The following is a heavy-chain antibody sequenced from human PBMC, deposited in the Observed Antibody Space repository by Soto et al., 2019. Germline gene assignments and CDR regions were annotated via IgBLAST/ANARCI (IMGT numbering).Heavy chain of an antibody. Sequence: QVQLVQSGDGVKKPGASVKDSCKASGYIFVNYGIAWVRQAPGQGLEWMGWISPYTGNTHSATKVQGRLTMTTDTSTSTAYMDLGSLTSDDTAVYYCVMVDNYVTPTPQDVWGQGTTVTVSS. J-gene: IGHJ6*02. V-gene: IGHV1-18*01. D-gene: IGHD3-16*01. CDR2: ISPYTGNT. CDR1: GYIFVNYG. CDR3: VMVDNYVTPTPQDV.